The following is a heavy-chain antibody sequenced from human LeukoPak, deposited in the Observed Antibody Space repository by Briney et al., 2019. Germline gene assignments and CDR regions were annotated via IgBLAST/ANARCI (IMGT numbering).Heavy chain of an antibody. CDR3: ARDRSDGGGVCYLDY. D-gene: IGHD2-21*02. J-gene: IGHJ4*02. CDR2: ISAYNGST. CDR1: GYTFTSYG. V-gene: IGHV1-18*01. Sequence: ASVKVSCKASGYTFTSYGISWVRQAPGHGLEWMGWISAYNGSTNYAQKLQGRLTMTTDTSTSTAYMELRSLRSDDTAVYYCARDRSDGGGVCYLDYWGQGTLVTVSS.